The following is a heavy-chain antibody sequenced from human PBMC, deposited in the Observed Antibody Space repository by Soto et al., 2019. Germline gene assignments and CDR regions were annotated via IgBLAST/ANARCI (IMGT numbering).Heavy chain of an antibody. Sequence: GGSLRLSCAASGFTFSSYAMHWVRQAPGKGLEWVAVISYDGSNKYYADSVKGRITISRDNSKNTLYLQMNSLRAEDTAVYYCARDHDFWSGYLPVDYYYYYGMDVWGQGTTVTVSS. D-gene: IGHD3-3*01. CDR2: ISYDGSNK. CDR1: GFTFSSYA. CDR3: ARDHDFWSGYLPVDYYYYYGMDV. J-gene: IGHJ6*02. V-gene: IGHV3-30-3*01.